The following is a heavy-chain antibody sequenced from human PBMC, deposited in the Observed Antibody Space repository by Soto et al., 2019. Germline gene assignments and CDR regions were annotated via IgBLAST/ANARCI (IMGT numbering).Heavy chain of an antibody. Sequence: QVQLVQSGAEVKKPGSSVKVSCKASGGTFSSYAISWVRQAPGQGLEWMGGITPIFGTANYAQKFQGRVTITADESTSTAYMELSSLRSEDTAVYYCARDRDYGATRDYFDYWGQGTLVTVSS. J-gene: IGHJ4*02. CDR2: ITPIFGTA. CDR3: ARDRDYGATRDYFDY. D-gene: IGHD4-17*01. CDR1: GGTFSSYA. V-gene: IGHV1-69*01.